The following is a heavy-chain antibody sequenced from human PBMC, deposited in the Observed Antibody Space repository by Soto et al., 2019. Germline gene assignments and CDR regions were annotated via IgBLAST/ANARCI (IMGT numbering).Heavy chain of an antibody. CDR2: INPNSGGT. J-gene: IGHJ6*02. CDR1: GYTFTGYY. D-gene: IGHD6-6*01. Sequence: QVQLVQSGAEVKKPGASVKVSCKASGYTFTGYYMHWVRQAPGQGLEWMGWINPNSGGTNYAQKFQGRVTITADESTSTAYMELSSLRSEDTAVYYCARVGGSSRYYYYGMDVWGQGTTVTVSS. CDR3: ARVGGSSRYYYYGMDV. V-gene: IGHV1-2*02.